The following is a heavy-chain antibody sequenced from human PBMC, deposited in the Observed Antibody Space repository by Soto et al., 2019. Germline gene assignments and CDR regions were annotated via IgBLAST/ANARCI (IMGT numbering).Heavy chain of an antibody. CDR2: IYSGGNT. Sequence: GGSLRLSCAASEITVSSNYMSWVRQAPGKGLEWVSVIYSGGNTYYADSVKGRFTISRDNSKNTLYLQMNSLRAEDTAVYYCARDNGYSGSFPFDYWGQGTLVTVSS. D-gene: IGHD5-18*01. J-gene: IGHJ4*02. V-gene: IGHV3-66*01. CDR3: ARDNGYSGSFPFDY. CDR1: EITVSSNY.